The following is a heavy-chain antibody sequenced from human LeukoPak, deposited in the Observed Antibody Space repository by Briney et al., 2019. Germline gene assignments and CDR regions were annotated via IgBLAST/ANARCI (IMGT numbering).Heavy chain of an antibody. Sequence: RRSLRLSCAVPRFTFTKYATLRARLRRGRGRDPTSSFRGTAGTTYFAGSVKGRVTISRDNSKNTMYMQMNSLRVEDTAVYYCAKGGQNYDFWRFDYWGQGSLVTVSS. J-gene: IGHJ4*02. CDR2: FRGTAGTT. V-gene: IGHV3-23*01. CDR1: RFTFTKYA. CDR3: AKGGQNYDFWRFDY. D-gene: IGHD3-3*01.